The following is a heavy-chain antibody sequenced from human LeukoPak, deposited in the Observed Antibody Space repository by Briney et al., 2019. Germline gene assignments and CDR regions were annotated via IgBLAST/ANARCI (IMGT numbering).Heavy chain of an antibody. J-gene: IGHJ4*02. CDR3: ARDQEGFDY. CDR2: IYPRDGST. V-gene: IGHV1-46*01. Sequence: ASVKVSCKASGYTSTSNYIHWVRQAPGQGLEWMGTIYPRDGSTSYAQKFQGRVTVTRDTSTSTVHMELSGLRSEDTAVYYCARDQEGFDYWGQGTLVTVSS. CDR1: GYTSTSNY.